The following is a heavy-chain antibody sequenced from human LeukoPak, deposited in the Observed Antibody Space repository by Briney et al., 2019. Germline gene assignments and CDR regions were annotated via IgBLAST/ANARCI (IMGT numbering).Heavy chain of an antibody. Sequence: SSVKVSCKASGCIFSRYAISGVRQARAPGLEWMGGINPIFGTANDAQQFHGRVTITSDESTSTGYTELSSLRSEDTAVYCCASAGSGYVSNIDDWGQGNLVTVSS. CDR3: ASAGSGYVSNIDD. J-gene: IGHJ4*02. V-gene: IGHV1-69*13. D-gene: IGHD3-3*01. CDR2: INPIFGTA. CDR1: GCIFSRYA.